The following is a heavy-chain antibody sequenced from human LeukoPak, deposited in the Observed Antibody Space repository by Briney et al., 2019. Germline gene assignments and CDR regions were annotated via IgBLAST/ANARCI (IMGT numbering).Heavy chain of an antibody. CDR1: GYTFTSYG. CDR2: ISAYNGNT. Sequence: ASVKVSCKASGYTFTSYGISWVRQAPGQGLECMGWISAYNGNTNYAQKLQGRGTMTTDTSTSTAYMKLRSLRSDDTAVYYCARSRVYSSSWCFDYWGQGTLVTVSS. D-gene: IGHD6-13*01. V-gene: IGHV1-18*01. CDR3: ARSRVYSSSWCFDY. J-gene: IGHJ4*02.